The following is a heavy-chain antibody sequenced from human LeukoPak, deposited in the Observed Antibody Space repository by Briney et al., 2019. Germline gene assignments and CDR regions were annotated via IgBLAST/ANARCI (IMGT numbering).Heavy chain of an antibody. V-gene: IGHV3-21*01. CDR3: ARGARLLWFGELLHFDY. J-gene: IGHJ4*02. D-gene: IGHD3-10*01. CDR2: ISGSSSYI. CDR1: GFTFSSYS. Sequence: GGSLRLSCAASGFTFSSYSMNWVRQAPGKGLEWVSSISGSSSYIYYADSVKGRFTISRDNAKNSLYLQMNSLRAEDTAVYYCARGARLLWFGELLHFDYWGQGTLVTVSS.